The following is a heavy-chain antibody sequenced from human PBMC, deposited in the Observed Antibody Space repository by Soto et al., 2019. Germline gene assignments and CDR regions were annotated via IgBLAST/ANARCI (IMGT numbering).Heavy chain of an antibody. CDR3: AKDQAPVVGATPFDY. CDR1: GFTFSSYG. Sequence: GGSLRLSCAASGFTFSSYGMHWVRQAPGKGLEWVAVISYDGSNKYYADSVKGRFTISRDNSKNTLYLQMNSLRAEDTAVYYCAKDQAPVVGATPFDYWGQGTLVTVSS. D-gene: IGHD1-26*01. J-gene: IGHJ4*02. CDR2: ISYDGSNK. V-gene: IGHV3-30*18.